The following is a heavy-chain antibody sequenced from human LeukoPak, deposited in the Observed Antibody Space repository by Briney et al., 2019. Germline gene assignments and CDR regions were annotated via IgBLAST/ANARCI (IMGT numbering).Heavy chain of an antibody. J-gene: IGHJ6*02. CDR2: TADADDVI. Sequence: PGGSLRLSCAVSGLTFSDYRMIWARHAPEKRLEWVAVTADADDVIQYADSVKGRFTISTDNPKNTVYLQMNSLRAEDTALYFCATYIQRPPGMDVWGQGTTVTVSS. CDR3: ATYIQRPPGMDV. CDR1: GLTFSDYR. D-gene: IGHD2-15*01. V-gene: IGHV3-23*01.